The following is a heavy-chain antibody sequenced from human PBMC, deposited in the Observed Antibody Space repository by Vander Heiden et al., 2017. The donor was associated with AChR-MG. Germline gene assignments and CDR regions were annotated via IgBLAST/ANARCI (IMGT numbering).Heavy chain of an antibody. Sequence: QITLRESGPTLVKPTQTLTLTCTFSGFPLSNPGEGVGWLRQPPGKALEWLALIYWDDDIRYSPSLKSRLTVTKDTSKTQVVLTMTNMDPADTATYYCAHSRNFKYGSGPDYWGQGTLVTVSS. CDR2: IYWDDDI. CDR1: GFPLSNPGEG. J-gene: IGHJ4*02. D-gene: IGHD3-10*01. CDR3: AHSRNFKYGSGPDY. V-gene: IGHV2-5*02.